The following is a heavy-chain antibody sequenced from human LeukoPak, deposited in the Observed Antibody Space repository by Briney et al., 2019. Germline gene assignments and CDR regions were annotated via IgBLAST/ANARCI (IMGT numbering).Heavy chain of an antibody. CDR1: GYSFTSYW. D-gene: IGHD6-13*01. CDR2: IDPSDSYT. J-gene: IGHJ4*02. Sequence: GESLKFSCKGSGYSFTSYWISWVRQMPGKGLEWMGRIDPSDSYTNYSPSFQGHVTISADRSISTAYLQWSSLKASDTAMYYCARRGGRSSSYFDYWGQGTLVTVSS. V-gene: IGHV5-10-1*01. CDR3: ARRGGRSSSYFDY.